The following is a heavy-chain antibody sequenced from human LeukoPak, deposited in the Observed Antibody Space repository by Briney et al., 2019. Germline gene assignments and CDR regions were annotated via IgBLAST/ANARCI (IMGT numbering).Heavy chain of an antibody. CDR3: ARTSQWLDLDY. J-gene: IGHJ4*02. V-gene: IGHV4-59*12. Sequence: SETLSLTCTVSGGSISSYYWSWIRQPPGKGLEWIGYIYYSGSTNYNPSLKSRVTISVDTSKNQFSLKLSSVTAADTAVYYCARTSQWLDLDYWGQGTLVTVSS. CDR1: GGSISSYY. CDR2: IYYSGST. D-gene: IGHD6-19*01.